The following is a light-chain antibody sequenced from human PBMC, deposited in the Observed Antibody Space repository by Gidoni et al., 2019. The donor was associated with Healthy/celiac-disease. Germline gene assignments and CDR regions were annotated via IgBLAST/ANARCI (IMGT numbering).Light chain of an antibody. CDR2: SNN. CDR1: SSNIGSNT. J-gene: IGLJ3*02. Sequence: QSVLTHPPPASGTPGPRVTISCSGSSSNIGSNTVNWYQQLPGTAPKLLIYSNNQRPSGVPDRFSGSKSGTSASLAISGLQSEDEADYYCAAWDDSLNGWVFGGGTKLTVL. V-gene: IGLV1-44*01. CDR3: AAWDDSLNGWV.